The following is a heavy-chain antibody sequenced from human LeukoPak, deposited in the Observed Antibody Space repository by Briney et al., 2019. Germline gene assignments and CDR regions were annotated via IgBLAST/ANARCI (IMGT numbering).Heavy chain of an antibody. Sequence: GGSLRLSCAASGFSLSTYALSWVRQAPGGGLEWFAAISGSGDKTYHADSVKGRFTIAKDNPENRLSLQMHSLRAEDTAVYFCAKDTTAWWYHRAYMNVWGKGTTVTVSS. D-gene: IGHD2-15*01. CDR1: GFSLSTYA. CDR3: AKDTTAWWYHRAYMNV. CDR2: ISGSGDKT. J-gene: IGHJ6*03. V-gene: IGHV3-23*01.